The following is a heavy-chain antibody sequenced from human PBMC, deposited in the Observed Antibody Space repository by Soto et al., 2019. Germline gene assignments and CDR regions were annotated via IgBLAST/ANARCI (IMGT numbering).Heavy chain of an antibody. Sequence: SVKVSCKASGGTFSSYAISWVRQAPGQGLEWMGGIIPIFGTANYAQKFQGRVTITADESTSTAYMELSSLRSEDTAVYYCARDFCSSTSCRKRWFDPWGQGTRGTVSA. CDR1: GGTFSSYA. V-gene: IGHV1-69*13. CDR2: IIPIFGTA. J-gene: IGHJ5*02. D-gene: IGHD2-2*01. CDR3: ARDFCSSTSCRKRWFDP.